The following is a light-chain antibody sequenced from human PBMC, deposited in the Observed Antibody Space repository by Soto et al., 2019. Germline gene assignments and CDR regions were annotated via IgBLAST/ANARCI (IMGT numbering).Light chain of an antibody. Sequence: QSVLTQPASVSGSPGQSITISCTGTSSDVGSYNLVSWYQQHPGKAPKLMIYEGSKRPSGVSNRFSGSKSGNTASLTISGLQAEDEADYYCCSYAGSSTYDFGPGTKVNVL. CDR2: EGS. J-gene: IGLJ1*01. CDR3: CSYAGSSTYD. V-gene: IGLV2-23*01. CDR1: SSDVGSYNL.